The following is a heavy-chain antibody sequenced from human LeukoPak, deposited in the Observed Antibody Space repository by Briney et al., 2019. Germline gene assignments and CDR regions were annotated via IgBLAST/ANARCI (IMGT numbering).Heavy chain of an antibody. Sequence: QSGGSLRLSCAASGFTFSNAWMSWVRQAPGKGLEWVSAISGSGGSTYYADSVKGRFTISRDNSKNTLYLQMNSLRAEDTAVYYCAKDHCSGGSCYHDYWGQGTLVTVSS. J-gene: IGHJ4*02. V-gene: IGHV3-23*01. CDR3: AKDHCSGGSCYHDY. CDR1: GFTFSNAW. D-gene: IGHD2-15*01. CDR2: ISGSGGST.